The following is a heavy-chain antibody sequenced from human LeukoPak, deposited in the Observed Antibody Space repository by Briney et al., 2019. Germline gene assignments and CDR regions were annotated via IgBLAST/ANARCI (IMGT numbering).Heavy chain of an antibody. CDR3: ARGVLDYFQYMDV. Sequence: PGGSLRLSCSASGFTFSDYEMNWVRQAPGRGLEWVSYISSGGSSIYYADSVKGRFTISRDNAKDSLFLQMNSLRAEDTAVYYCARGVLDYFQYMDVWGKGTTVTVSS. CDR2: ISSGGSSI. D-gene: IGHD3-3*01. J-gene: IGHJ6*03. V-gene: IGHV3-48*03. CDR1: GFTFSDYE.